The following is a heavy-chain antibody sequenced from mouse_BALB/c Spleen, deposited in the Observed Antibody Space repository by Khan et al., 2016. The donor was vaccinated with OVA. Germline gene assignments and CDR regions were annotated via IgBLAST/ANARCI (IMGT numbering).Heavy chain of an antibody. CDR3: ARSTMVTTEFAY. V-gene: IGHV1S81*02. Sequence: QVQLQQPGAELVKPGASVKLSCKASGYTFTSYWMHWVKQRPGQGLEWIGEINPSNGRTNYNEKFKSKDTLTVDKSSNTAYMQLSSLTSEDSAVCYCARSTMVTTEFAYWGQGTLVTVSA. CDR2: INPSNGRT. CDR1: GYTFTSYW. D-gene: IGHD2-2*01. J-gene: IGHJ3*01.